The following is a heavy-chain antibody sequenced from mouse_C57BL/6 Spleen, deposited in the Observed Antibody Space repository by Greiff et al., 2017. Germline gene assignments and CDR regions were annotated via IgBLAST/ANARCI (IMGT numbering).Heavy chain of an antibody. J-gene: IGHJ4*01. CDR1: GYTFTSYW. CDR2: IDPSDSET. V-gene: IGHV1-52*01. CDR3: ARQLMGYYAMDY. D-gene: IGHD3-2*02. Sequence: VQLQQPGAELVRPGSSVKLSCKASGYTFTSYWMHWVKQRPIQGLEWIGNIDPSDSETHYNQKFKDKATLTVDKSSSTAYMQLSSLTSEDSAVYYCARQLMGYYAMDYWGQGTSVTVSS.